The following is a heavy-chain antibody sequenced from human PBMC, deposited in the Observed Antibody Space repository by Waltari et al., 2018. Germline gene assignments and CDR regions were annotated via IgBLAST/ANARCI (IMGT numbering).Heavy chain of an antibody. CDR1: GATFSSSA. J-gene: IGHJ6*02. Sequence: QVQLVQSGAEVTKPGSSVKVSCKASGATFSSSAISWVRQAPGQGLAWMGGIMPIVGTANYAQKFQGRVTINADESTSTDYMELSSLRSEDTAVYYCARAGLLGGREYGMDVWGQGTTVIVSS. D-gene: IGHD1-26*01. CDR3: ARAGLLGGREYGMDV. CDR2: IMPIVGTA. V-gene: IGHV1-69*01.